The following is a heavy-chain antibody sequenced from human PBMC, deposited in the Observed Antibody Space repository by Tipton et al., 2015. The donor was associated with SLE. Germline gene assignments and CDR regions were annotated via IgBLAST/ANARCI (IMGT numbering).Heavy chain of an antibody. J-gene: IGHJ4*02. CDR1: GYTFSVYF. V-gene: IGHV1-2*02. CDR2: VYPTNGDT. CDR3: LRENNFYDF. Sequence: QLVQSGPEVKKPGASVKVSCETSGYTFSVYFIHWVRQAPGQGLEWMGWVYPTNGDTRYAEKFQGRVTMTRDTSVNTVYLELNRLRSDDTATYVCLRENNFYDFWGQGTLVTVSS.